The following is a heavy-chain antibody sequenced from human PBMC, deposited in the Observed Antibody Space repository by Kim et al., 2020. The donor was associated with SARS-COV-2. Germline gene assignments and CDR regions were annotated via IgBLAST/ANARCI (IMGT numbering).Heavy chain of an antibody. Sequence: GGSLRLSCAASGFTFSNAWMSWVRQAPGKGLEWVGRIKSKTDGGTTDYAAPVKGRFTISRDDSKNTLYLQMNSLKTEDTAVYYCTTGFFWSGTTPGDAFDIWGQGTMVTVSS. J-gene: IGHJ3*02. CDR3: TTGFFWSGTTPGDAFDI. CDR1: GFTFSNAW. CDR2: IKSKTDGGTT. D-gene: IGHD1-1*01. V-gene: IGHV3-15*01.